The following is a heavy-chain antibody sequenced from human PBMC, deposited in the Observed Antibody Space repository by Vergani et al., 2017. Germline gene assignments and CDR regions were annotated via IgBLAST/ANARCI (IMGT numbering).Heavy chain of an antibody. CDR1: GESFSDYY. V-gene: IGHV4-34*01. J-gene: IGHJ4*02. CDR2: VNHGGST. CDR3: ACIARAPTRRNPPPDY. D-gene: IGHD2-8*01. Sequence: QVQLQEWGAGLLKTSETLSLTCGVSGESFSDYYWSWIRQAPGMGLEWIGEVNHGGSTNYNPSLKSRVSISVDTSKNQFSLQLTSVTAADSALYFCACIARAPTRRNPPPDYWGQGILVTVSS.